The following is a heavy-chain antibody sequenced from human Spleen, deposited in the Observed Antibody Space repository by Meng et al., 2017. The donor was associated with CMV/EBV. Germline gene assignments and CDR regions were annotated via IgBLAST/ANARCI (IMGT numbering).Heavy chain of an antibody. J-gene: IGHJ6*02. CDR2: ISWNSGSI. Sequence: GGSLRLSCAASGFTFSSYGMHWVRQAPGKGLEWVSGISWNSGSIGYADSVKGRFTISRDNAKNSLYLQMNSLRAEDTALYYCARDMYTNSRSYFSMDVWGQGTTVTVSS. D-gene: IGHD2-8*01. CDR3: ARDMYTNSRSYFSMDV. V-gene: IGHV3-9*01. CDR1: GFTFSSYG.